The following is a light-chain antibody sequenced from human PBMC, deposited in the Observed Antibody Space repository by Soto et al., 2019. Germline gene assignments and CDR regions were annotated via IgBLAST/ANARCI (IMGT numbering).Light chain of an antibody. V-gene: IGKV1-33*01. CDR1: QDISNY. J-gene: IGKJ4*02. Sequence: IQMNQSPSSLSASVGDRFTITCQASQDISNYLNWYQQKPGKAPKLLIYDASNLETGVPSRFSGSGSGTDFTFTISSLQPEDIATYYCQQYDNHSRTFGVGTKVDIK. CDR3: QQYDNHSRT. CDR2: DAS.